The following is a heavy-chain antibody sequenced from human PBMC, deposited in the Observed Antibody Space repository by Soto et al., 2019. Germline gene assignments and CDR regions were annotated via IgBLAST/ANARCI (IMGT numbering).Heavy chain of an antibody. CDR3: ARVYYGSGSYYKPKHYYGMDV. D-gene: IGHD3-10*01. V-gene: IGHV3-21*01. CDR2: ISSSSSYI. J-gene: IGHJ6*02. Sequence: EVQLVESGGGLVKPGGSLRLSCAASGFTFSSYSMNWVRQAPGKGLEWVSSISSSSSYIYYADSVKGRFTISRDNAKNSLYLQMNSLRAEDTAVYYCARVYYGSGSYYKPKHYYGMDVWGQGTTVTVSS. CDR1: GFTFSSYS.